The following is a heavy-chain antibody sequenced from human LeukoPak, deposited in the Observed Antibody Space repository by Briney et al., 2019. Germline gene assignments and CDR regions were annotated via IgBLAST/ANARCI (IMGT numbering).Heavy chain of an antibody. J-gene: IGHJ4*02. CDR1: GYTVTDFG. V-gene: IGHV1-18*01. CDR3: TRDLGTYKSYGSIFFDY. Sequence: ASVKVSCKASGYTVTDFGISWVRQAPGQGPEWMGWISAYNGDIIYGQKFQGRVTMTTDTSTSTAYMELRSLRSDDTAVYYCTRDLGTYKSYGSIFFDYWGQGALVTVSS. D-gene: IGHD3-10*01. CDR2: ISAYNGDI.